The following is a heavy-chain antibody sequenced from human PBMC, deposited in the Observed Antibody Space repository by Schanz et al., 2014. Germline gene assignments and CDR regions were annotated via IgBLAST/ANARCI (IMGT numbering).Heavy chain of an antibody. CDR2: INTNTGNP. Sequence: QVQLVQSGAEVKNPGASVKVSCKTSGYSFSTYAMNWVRQAPGQGLEWMGWINTNTGNPTYAQDFTGRFVFSLDTSVSTAYLQISSLKAEDTAVYYCASTDMIRGIISTFDYWGQGTLVTVSS. CDR3: ASTDMIRGIISTFDY. J-gene: IGHJ4*02. CDR1: GYSFSTYA. D-gene: IGHD3-10*01. V-gene: IGHV7-4-1*02.